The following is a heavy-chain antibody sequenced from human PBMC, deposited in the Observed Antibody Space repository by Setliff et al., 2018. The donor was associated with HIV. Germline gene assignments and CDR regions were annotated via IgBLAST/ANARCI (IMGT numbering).Heavy chain of an antibody. Sequence: KPSETLSLTCAVYGGSFSDNYWSWIRQAPGKGLEWIGENNHRGVSNYNPSLKSRVSISVDTSKNRFSLKLSPVTAADTAVYYCARETYDYVWGTYRYRPRHFDYWGQGTLVTVSS. J-gene: IGHJ4*02. D-gene: IGHD3-16*02. CDR2: NNHRGVS. V-gene: IGHV4-34*01. CDR1: GGSFSDNY. CDR3: ARETYDYVWGTYRYRPRHFDY.